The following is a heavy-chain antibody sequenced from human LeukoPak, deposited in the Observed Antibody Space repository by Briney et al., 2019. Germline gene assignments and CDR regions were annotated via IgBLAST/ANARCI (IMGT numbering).Heavy chain of an antibody. CDR3: TSGIGTYDY. CDR2: ISKDGGST. CDR1: GLTSSKYW. D-gene: IGHD1-14*01. V-gene: IGHV3-74*03. J-gene: IGHJ4*02. Sequence: GGSLRPSCAVSGLTSSKYWMNWVRQAAGKGRVWVAGISKDGGSTEYADFVKGRCTISRDNAKNTLYLQMNSLTVDDTAVYYCTSGIGTYDYWGLGAQVTVSS.